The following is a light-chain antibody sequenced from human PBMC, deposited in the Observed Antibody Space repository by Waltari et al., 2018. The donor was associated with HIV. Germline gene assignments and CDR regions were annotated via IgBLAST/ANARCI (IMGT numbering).Light chain of an antibody. Sequence: QSVLTQPPSASGTPGQRVTISCSGSNSNIGSNSVNWYQQLPGTAPKLLIYSSNQPPLGGPDRFSGSKSGTSASLAISGLQSEDEADYYCAAWDDSRNAHVVFGGGTKLTVL. CDR2: SSN. CDR1: NSNIGSNS. CDR3: AAWDDSRNAHVV. J-gene: IGLJ2*01. V-gene: IGLV1-44*01.